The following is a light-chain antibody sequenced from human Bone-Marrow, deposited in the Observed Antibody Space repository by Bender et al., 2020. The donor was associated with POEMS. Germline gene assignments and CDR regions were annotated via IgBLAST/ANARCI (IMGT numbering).Light chain of an antibody. V-gene: IGLV3-1*01. J-gene: IGLJ3*02. CDR1: ELGRKY. CDR2: QDK. Sequence: SYELTQPPSVSVSPRQTATITCSGGELGRKYVSWYQQKPGRSPAMVIYQDKKRPSGIPERFSGSNSGNTATLTISGTQAMDEADYYCQAWDSSTVVFGGGTKLTVL. CDR3: QAWDSSTVV.